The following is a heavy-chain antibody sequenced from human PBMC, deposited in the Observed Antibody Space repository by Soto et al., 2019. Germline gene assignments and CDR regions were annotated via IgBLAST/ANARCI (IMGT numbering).Heavy chain of an antibody. Sequence: SETLSLTCTVSGVSISNQDWSWIRQPPGKWLEWIGYIYYSGSTNYNPSLKSRVTISVDTSKNQFYLKLTSVTAAGRAVYYWEKKGFHEGAGYFDYWGQGTLVTVSS. CDR2: IYYSGST. CDR1: GVSISNQD. J-gene: IGHJ4*02. CDR3: EKKGFHEGAGYFDY. D-gene: IGHD3-22*01. V-gene: IGHV4-59*11.